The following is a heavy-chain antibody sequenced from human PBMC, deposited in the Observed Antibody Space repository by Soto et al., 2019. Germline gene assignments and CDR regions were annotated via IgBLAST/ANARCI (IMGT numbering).Heavy chain of an antibody. CDR3: ARGLEQHLESRFYYYYYYYMDV. J-gene: IGHJ6*03. V-gene: IGHV1-8*01. CDR1: GYTFTSYD. D-gene: IGHD6-13*01. Sequence: QVQLVQSGAEVKKPGASVKVSCKASGYTFTSYDINWVRQATGQGLEWMGWMNPNSGNTGYAQKFQGRVTMTRNTSISTAYMELSSLRSEDTAVYYCARGLEQHLESRFYYYYYYYMDVWGKGTTVTVSS. CDR2: MNPNSGNT.